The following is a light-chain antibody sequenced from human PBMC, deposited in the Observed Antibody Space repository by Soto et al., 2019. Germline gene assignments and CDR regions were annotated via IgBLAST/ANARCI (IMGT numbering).Light chain of an antibody. CDR2: AAS. Sequence: AIRMTQSPSSFSASTGDRVTLTCRASQGISSYLAWYQQKPGKAPNLLIYAASTLQSGVPSRFSGSGSGTDVTLTISCLQSEDFATYFCQQYYSYPLTFGGGTKVEIK. CDR1: QGISSY. J-gene: IGKJ4*01. V-gene: IGKV1-8*01. CDR3: QQYYSYPLT.